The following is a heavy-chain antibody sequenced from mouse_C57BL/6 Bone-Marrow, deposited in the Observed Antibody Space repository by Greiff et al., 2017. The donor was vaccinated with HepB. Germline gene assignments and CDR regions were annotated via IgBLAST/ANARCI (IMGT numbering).Heavy chain of an antibody. CDR2: ISNGGGST. D-gene: IGHD2-3*01. J-gene: IGHJ3*01. V-gene: IGHV5-12*01. CDR1: GFTFSDYY. CDR3: ARRGLDGYSFAY. Sequence: EVQLVESGGGLVQPGGSLKLSCAASGFTFSDYYMYWVRQTPEKRLEWVAYISNGGGSTYYPDTVKGRFTISRDNAKNTLYLQLSRLKSEDTAMYYCARRGLDGYSFAYWGQGTLVTVSA.